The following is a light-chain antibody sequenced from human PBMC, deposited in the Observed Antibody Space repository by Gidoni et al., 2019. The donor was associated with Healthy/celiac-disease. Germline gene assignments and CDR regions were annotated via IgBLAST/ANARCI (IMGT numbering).Light chain of an antibody. CDR2: AAS. V-gene: IGKV1-27*01. Sequence: DIQMTQSPSSLSASVGDRVTIICRASQRISNYLAWYQQKPGKVPKLLIYAASTLQSGVPSRFSGSGSGTAFTLTIISLQPEAVATYYCQRYNSAPWTFGQGTKVEIK. J-gene: IGKJ1*01. CDR1: QRISNY. CDR3: QRYNSAPWT.